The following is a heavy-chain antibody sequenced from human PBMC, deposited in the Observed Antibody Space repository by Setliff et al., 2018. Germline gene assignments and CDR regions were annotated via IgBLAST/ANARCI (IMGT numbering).Heavy chain of an antibody. D-gene: IGHD6-6*01. Sequence: PGGSLRLSCAASGFTFSSNNVHWVRQAPGKGLEWVSCISGSSSYIYYADSVKGRFTISRDNAKNSLYLQMNSLRAEDTAVYYCARAPSSSSASWFDPWGQGTLVTVSS. CDR3: ARAPSSSSASWFDP. CDR2: ISGSSSYI. J-gene: IGHJ5*02. V-gene: IGHV3-21*01. CDR1: GFTFSSNN.